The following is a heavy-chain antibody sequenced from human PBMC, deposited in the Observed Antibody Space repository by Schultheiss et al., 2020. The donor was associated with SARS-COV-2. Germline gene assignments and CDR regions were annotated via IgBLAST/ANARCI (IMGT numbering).Heavy chain of an antibody. V-gene: IGHV3-53*01. Sequence: GGSLRLSCAASGFTVSSNYMSWVRQAPGKGLEWVSVIYSGGSTYYADSVKGRFTISRDNSKNTLYLQMNSLRAEDTAVYYCAKEVNWGYYYYAMAVWGQGTTVTVSS. CDR1: GFTVSSNY. D-gene: IGHD7-27*01. J-gene: IGHJ6*02. CDR2: IYSGGST. CDR3: AKEVNWGYYYYAMAV.